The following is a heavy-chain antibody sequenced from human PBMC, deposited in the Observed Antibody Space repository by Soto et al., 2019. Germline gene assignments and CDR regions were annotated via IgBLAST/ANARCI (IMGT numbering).Heavy chain of an antibody. V-gene: IGHV4-39*07. D-gene: IGHD1-1*01. CDR1: GGSISSGGYY. CDR3: ARDLSRYNWNGRYYYYGMDV. CDR2: INHSGST. Sequence: SETLSLTCTVSGGSISSGGYYWSWIRQPPGKGLEWIGEINHSGSTNYNPSLKSRVTISVDTSKNQFSLKLSSVTAADTAVYYCARDLSRYNWNGRYYYYGMDVWGQGTTVTVSS. J-gene: IGHJ6*02.